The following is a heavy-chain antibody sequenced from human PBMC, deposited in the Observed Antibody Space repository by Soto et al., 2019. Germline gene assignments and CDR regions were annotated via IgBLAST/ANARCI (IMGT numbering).Heavy chain of an antibody. V-gene: IGHV3-33*01. CDR1: GFTFSSYG. J-gene: IGHJ2*01. D-gene: IGHD2-15*01. CDR2: IWYDGSNK. Sequence: QVQLVESGGGVVQPGRSLRLSCAASGFTFSSYGMHWVRQAPGKGLEWVAVIWYDGSNKYYADSVKGRFTISRDNSKNTLYLQMNSLRAEDTAVYYCVRGAVVVVAATLNWYFDLWGRGTLVTVSS. CDR3: VRGAVVVVAATLNWYFDL.